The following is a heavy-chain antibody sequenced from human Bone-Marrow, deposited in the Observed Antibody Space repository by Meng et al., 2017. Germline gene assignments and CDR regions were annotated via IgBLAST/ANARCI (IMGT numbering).Heavy chain of an antibody. J-gene: IGHJ4*02. CDR3: ARVRGATYYYDSSGYYPIDY. CDR2: ISSSGSTI. D-gene: IGHD3-22*01. Sequence: GESLKISCAASGFTFSSYEMNWVRQAPGKGLEWVSYISSSGSTIYYADSVKGRFTISRDNAKNSLYLQMNSLRAEDTAVYYCARVRGATYYYDSSGYYPIDYWGQGTLVIVSS. CDR1: GFTFSSYE. V-gene: IGHV3-48*03.